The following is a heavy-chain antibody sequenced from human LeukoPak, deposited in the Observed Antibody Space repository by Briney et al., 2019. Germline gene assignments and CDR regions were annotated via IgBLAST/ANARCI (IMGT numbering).Heavy chain of an antibody. CDR3: ARDSKFSFDY. CDR1: GFTFSSYS. CDR2: MSGSGSPT. J-gene: IGHJ4*02. Sequence: GGSLRLSCAASGFTFSSYSMNWVRQAPGKGLEWISYMSGSGSPTSYADSMKGRLTISRDDAKNSLYLQVNSLRAEDTAVYYCARDSKFSFDYWGQGALVTVSS. V-gene: IGHV3-48*04.